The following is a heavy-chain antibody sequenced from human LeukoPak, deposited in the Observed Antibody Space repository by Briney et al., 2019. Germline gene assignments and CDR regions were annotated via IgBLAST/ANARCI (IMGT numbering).Heavy chain of an antibody. CDR3: ATNGP. D-gene: IGHD4-17*01. CDR1: GVISSSYD. V-gene: IGHV3-48*03. Sequence: SLRLSCAVSGVISSSYDINSVRQAPGNGLESFSYISSSGTTIYCAASVKGRFTISRDNAKNSLYLQMDSLRVEDTAAYYCATNGPWGQGRMVTVSS. J-gene: IGHJ3*01. CDR2: ISSSGTTI.